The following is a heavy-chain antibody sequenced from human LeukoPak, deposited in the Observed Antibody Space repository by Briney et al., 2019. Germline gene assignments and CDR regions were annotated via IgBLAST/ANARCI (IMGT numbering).Heavy chain of an antibody. Sequence: ASVKVSCKASGYTFTGYYMHWVRQAPGQGLEWMGWVNPNSGDTDSAQKFQGRVTMTRVTSITTVYMEMRRLTSDDTAVYYCARVAYGNNATPFDHWGQGTLVSVSS. V-gene: IGHV1-2*02. J-gene: IGHJ4*02. D-gene: IGHD4-11*01. CDR3: ARVAYGNNATPFDH. CDR1: GYTFTGYY. CDR2: VNPNSGDT.